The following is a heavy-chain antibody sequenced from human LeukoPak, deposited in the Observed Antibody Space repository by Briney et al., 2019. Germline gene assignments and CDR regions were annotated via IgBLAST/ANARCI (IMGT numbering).Heavy chain of an antibody. D-gene: IGHD6-13*01. V-gene: IGHV1-8*01. Sequence: ASVKVSCKASGYTFTSYDINWVRQATGQGLEWVGWMNPNNGNTGYAQKFQGRVTMTRSTPISTAYMELSSLRSEDTAVYYCARLASSSWPLYYYYGMDVWGQGTTVTVSS. CDR3: ARLASSSWPLYYYYGMDV. CDR1: GYTFTSYD. J-gene: IGHJ6*02. CDR2: MNPNNGNT.